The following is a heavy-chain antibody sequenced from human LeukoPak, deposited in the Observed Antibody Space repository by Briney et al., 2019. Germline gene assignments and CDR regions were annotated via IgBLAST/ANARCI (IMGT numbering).Heavy chain of an antibody. Sequence: GGSLRLSCAASGFTFSSYWMHWVRQAPGKGLVWVSRINSDGSSTSYADSVKGRFTISRDNAKSTLYLQMNSLRAEDTAVYYCATFTVVTGDAFDIWGQGTMVTVSS. CDR3: ATFTVVTGDAFDI. J-gene: IGHJ3*02. CDR2: INSDGSST. V-gene: IGHV3-74*01. CDR1: GFTFSSYW. D-gene: IGHD4-23*01.